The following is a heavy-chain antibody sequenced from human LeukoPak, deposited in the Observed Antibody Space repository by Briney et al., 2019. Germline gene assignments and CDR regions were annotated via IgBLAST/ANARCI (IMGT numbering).Heavy chain of an antibody. D-gene: IGHD2-2*01. Sequence: GGSLRLSCAASGFTFSSYGMPWVRQAPGKGLEWVAVISYDGSNKYYADSVKGRFTISRENAKNSLYLQMNSLRAGDTAVYYCARAGYCSSTSCYYFDYWGQGTLVTVSS. J-gene: IGHJ4*02. CDR1: GFTFSSYG. CDR3: ARAGYCSSTSCYYFDY. CDR2: ISYDGSNK. V-gene: IGHV3-30*03.